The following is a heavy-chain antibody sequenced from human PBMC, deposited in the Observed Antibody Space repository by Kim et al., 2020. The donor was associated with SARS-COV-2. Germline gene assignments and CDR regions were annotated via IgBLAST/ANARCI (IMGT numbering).Heavy chain of an antibody. CDR2: IIPIFGTA. J-gene: IGHJ6*02. D-gene: IGHD3-10*01. V-gene: IGHV1-69*13. Sequence: SVKVSCKASGGTFSSYAISWVRQAPGQGLEWMGGIIPIFGTANYAQKFQGRVTITADESTSTAYMELSSLRSEDTAVYYCARGQGLDRWFGEYDYYYGMDVWGQGTTVTVSS. CDR3: ARGQGLDRWFGEYDYYYGMDV. CDR1: GGTFSSYA.